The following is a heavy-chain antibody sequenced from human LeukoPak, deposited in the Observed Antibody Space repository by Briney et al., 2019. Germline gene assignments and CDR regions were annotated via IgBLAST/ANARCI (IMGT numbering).Heavy chain of an antibody. D-gene: IGHD1-1*01. CDR2: I. CDR1: GYSISSGYY. Sequence: KASETLSLTCTVSGYSISSGYYWGWIRQPPGQGLEWIASIYKPSLKSRLTISVDTSKNQLSLKLSSVTAADTAVYYCASNWSDFDYWGRGTLVTVSS. V-gene: IGHV4-38-2*02. CDR3: ASNWSDFDY. J-gene: IGHJ4*02.